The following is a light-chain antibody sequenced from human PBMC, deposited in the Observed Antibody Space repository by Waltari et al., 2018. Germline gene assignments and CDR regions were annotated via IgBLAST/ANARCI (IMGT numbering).Light chain of an antibody. J-gene: IGLJ2*01. Sequence: QSALTQPASVSGSPGQSITISCTGTPSDIGLYDYVSWYQQRPGKAPKLMIFDVTKRPSGVSNRFSGSTSGDTASLTISGLQAEDEADYYCSAYTGGSTLVVFGGGTKVIVL. CDR1: PSDIGLYDY. CDR2: DVT. CDR3: SAYTGGSTLVV. V-gene: IGLV2-14*01.